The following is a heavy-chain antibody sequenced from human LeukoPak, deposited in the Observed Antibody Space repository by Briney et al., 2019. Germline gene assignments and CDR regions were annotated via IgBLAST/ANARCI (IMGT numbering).Heavy chain of an antibody. V-gene: IGHV4-59*01. CDR2: IYYSGST. J-gene: IGHJ3*02. CDR3: ARRGSDAFDI. Sequence: NPSETLSLTCTVSGGSISSYYWSWIRQPPGKGLEWIGYIYYSGSTNYNPSLKSRVTILVDTSKNQFSLKLSSVTAADTAVYYCARRGSDAFDIWGQGTMVTVSS. CDR1: GGSISSYY. D-gene: IGHD3-10*01.